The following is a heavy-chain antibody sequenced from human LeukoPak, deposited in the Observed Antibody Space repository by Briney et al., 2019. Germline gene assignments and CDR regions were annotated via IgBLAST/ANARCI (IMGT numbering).Heavy chain of an antibody. CDR1: GVSLSSGSYY. CDR2: IYSSGST. Sequence: PSETLSLTCTVSGVSLSSGSYYWSWIRQSAGKGLEWIGRIYSSGSTNYNPSLKSRVTISVDTSKNQFSLKLSSVTAADTAVYYCARDPYYYYMDVWGKGTTVSVSS. V-gene: IGHV4-61*02. CDR3: ARDPYYYYMDV. J-gene: IGHJ6*03.